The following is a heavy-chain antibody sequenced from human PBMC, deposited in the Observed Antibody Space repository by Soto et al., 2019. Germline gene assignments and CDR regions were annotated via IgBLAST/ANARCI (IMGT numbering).Heavy chain of an antibody. J-gene: IGHJ4*01. CDR1: GGSVSSGSYY. V-gene: IGHV4-61*01. CDR3: ARVCPYYDTLTVYSYYFDS. CDR2: IYYSGST. Sequence: SETLSLTCTVSGGSVSSGSYYWSWIRQPPGKGLEWIGYIYYSGSTNYNPSLKSRVTISVDTSKNQFSLKLSSVTAADTAVYYCARVCPYYDTLTVYSYYFDSGAKEPLVTVPS. D-gene: IGHD3-9*01.